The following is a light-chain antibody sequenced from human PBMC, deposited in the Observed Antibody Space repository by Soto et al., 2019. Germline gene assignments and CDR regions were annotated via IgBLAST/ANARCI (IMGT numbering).Light chain of an antibody. V-gene: IGLV2-14*03. CDR2: GVT. Sequence: QSVLTQPASVSGSPGQSITISCTGTSSDIGSYNYISWYQQYPDKGPKLMIYGVTNQPSGVSNRFSGSKSGYTASLTISGLQAEDEADYYCCSYTTTTAYVFGTGTKLTVL. J-gene: IGLJ1*01. CDR3: CSYTTTTAYV. CDR1: SSDIGSYNY.